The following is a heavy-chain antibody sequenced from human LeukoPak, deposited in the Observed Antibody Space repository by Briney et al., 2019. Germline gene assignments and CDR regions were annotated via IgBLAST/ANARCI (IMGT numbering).Heavy chain of an antibody. V-gene: IGHV1-18*01. Sequence: ASVKVSCKASGYTFTSYGINWVRQAPGQGLEWMGWISAYNGNTNYAQKFQGRVTMTTDRSATTAYMELRSLTSDDTAVYYCARTLLLWFGKLHVAGAFDIWGQGTKVTVSS. CDR2: ISAYNGNT. D-gene: IGHD3-10*01. CDR1: GYTFTSYG. CDR3: ARTLLLWFGKLHVAGAFDI. J-gene: IGHJ3*02.